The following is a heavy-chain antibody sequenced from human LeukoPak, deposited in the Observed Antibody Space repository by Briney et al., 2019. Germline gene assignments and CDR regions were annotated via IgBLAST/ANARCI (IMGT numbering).Heavy chain of an antibody. CDR1: GFTFSNAW. D-gene: IGHD6-19*01. CDR2: IKSKTDGGTT. V-gene: IGHV3-15*01. Sequence: KPGGSLRLSCAASGFTFSNAWMSWVRQAPGKGLEWVGRIKSKTDGGTTDYATPVKGRFTISRDDSKNTLYLQMNSLKTEDTAVYYCTTSRAEQWSGVADIWGQGTMVTVSS. CDR3: TTSRAEQWSGVADI. J-gene: IGHJ3*02.